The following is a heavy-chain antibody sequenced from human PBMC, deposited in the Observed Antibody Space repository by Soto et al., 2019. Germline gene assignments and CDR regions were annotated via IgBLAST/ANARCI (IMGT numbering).Heavy chain of an antibody. V-gene: IGHV4-61*01. D-gene: IGHD2-8*01. CDR2: IYYSGST. Sequence: SETLSLTCTVSGGSVSSGSYYWSWIRQPPGKGLEWIGYIYYSGSTNYNPSLKSRVTISVDTSKNQFSLKLSSVTAADTAVYYCARDLMVWGQGTLVTVSS. CDR3: ARDLMV. J-gene: IGHJ4*02. CDR1: GGSVSSGSYY.